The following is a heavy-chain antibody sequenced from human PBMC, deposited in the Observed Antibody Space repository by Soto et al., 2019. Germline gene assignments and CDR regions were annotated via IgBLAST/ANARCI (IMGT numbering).Heavy chain of an antibody. J-gene: IGHJ1*01. CDR2: TRNKANSYTT. CDR1: GFTFSDHY. Sequence: EVQLVESGGGLVQPGGSLRLSCAASGFTFSDHYMDWVRRAPGKGLEWVGRTRNKANSYTTEYAASVKGRFTISRDDSKNSLYLQMNSLKTEDTAVYYCAANYYDSSGPDFQHWGQGTLVTVSS. V-gene: IGHV3-72*01. D-gene: IGHD3-22*01. CDR3: AANYYDSSGPDFQH.